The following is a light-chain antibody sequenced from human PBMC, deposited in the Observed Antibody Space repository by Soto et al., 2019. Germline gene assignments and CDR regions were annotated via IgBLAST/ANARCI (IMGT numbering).Light chain of an antibody. CDR3: QQYNNWPPWT. J-gene: IGKJ1*01. Sequence: IVLTQSPATLSVSLGDSATLSCRASQSVSSSYLAWYQQKPGQAPRLLIYGASTRATGIPARFSGSGSGTEFTLTISSLQSEDFAVYYCQQYNNWPPWTFGQGTKVDIK. CDR2: GAS. V-gene: IGKV3-15*01. CDR1: QSVSSSY.